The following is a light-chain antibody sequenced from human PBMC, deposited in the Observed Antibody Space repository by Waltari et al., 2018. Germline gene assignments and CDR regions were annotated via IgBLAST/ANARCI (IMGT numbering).Light chain of an antibody. CDR3: CSYAGRYTSV. J-gene: IGLJ2*01. Sequence: QSALTQPRSVSGSPGQSVTLSCTGPNSDVGAYNYFPGSQQRPGKAPKPVIYDVDNRPPGVPDRFSGSKAGNTASLTISGLQTDDEADYYCCSYAGRYTSVFGGGTKVTVL. CDR2: DVD. V-gene: IGLV2-11*01. CDR1: NSDVGAYNY.